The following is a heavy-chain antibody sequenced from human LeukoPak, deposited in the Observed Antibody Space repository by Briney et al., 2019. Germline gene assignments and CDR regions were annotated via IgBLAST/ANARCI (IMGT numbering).Heavy chain of an antibody. Sequence: SVKVSCKASGGTFSSYAIGWVRQAPGQGLEWMGRIIPIFGIANYAQKFQGRVTITADKSTSTAYMELSSLRSEDTAVYYCARDGPGIAVAGHLFDPWGQGTLVTVSS. CDR2: IIPIFGIA. D-gene: IGHD6-19*01. CDR3: ARDGPGIAVAGHLFDP. V-gene: IGHV1-69*04. J-gene: IGHJ5*02. CDR1: GGTFSSYA.